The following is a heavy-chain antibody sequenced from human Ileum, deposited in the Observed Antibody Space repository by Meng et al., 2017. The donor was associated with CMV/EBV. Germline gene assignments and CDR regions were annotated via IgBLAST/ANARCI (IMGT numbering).Heavy chain of an antibody. Sequence: KVSCKASGGTFSSYAISWVRQAPGQGLEWMGGIIPIFGTANYAQKFQGRVTITTDESTSTAYMELSSLRSEDTAVYYCASVFVGYCSSTSCYPASYYYYGMDVWGQGTTVTVSS. CDR2: IIPIFGTA. CDR3: ASVFVGYCSSTSCYPASYYYYGMDV. V-gene: IGHV1-69*05. CDR1: GGTFSSYA. J-gene: IGHJ6*02. D-gene: IGHD2-2*01.